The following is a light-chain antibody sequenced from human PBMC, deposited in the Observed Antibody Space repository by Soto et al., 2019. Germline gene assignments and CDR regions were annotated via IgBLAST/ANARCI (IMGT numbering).Light chain of an antibody. CDR1: QSISSY. CDR3: QQNYSTPPLT. CDR2: AAS. V-gene: IGKV1-39*01. Sequence: DIQMTQSPSSLSASVGDRVTITCRASQSISSYLNWYQQKPGKAPKLLIYAASSLQSGVPSRLSVSGSGTDFTLTISSLQPEDVATYYCQQNYSTPPLTFGGGSKVEIK. J-gene: IGKJ4*01.